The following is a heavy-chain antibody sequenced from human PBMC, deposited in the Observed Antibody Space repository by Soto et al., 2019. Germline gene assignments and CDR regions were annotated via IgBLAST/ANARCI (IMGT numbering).Heavy chain of an antibody. Sequence: EVQLLESGGGLVQPGGSLRLSCVASGFTFSSYAMTWVRQAPGKWLEWVSAISGNGGTPYYAASVKGRLTISRDNSKNMLYLQMNSLRAEDTAVYYCAKAISGWFDFDYWGQGTLVTVSS. CDR3: AKAISGWFDFDY. CDR2: ISGNGGTP. CDR1: GFTFSSYA. D-gene: IGHD6-19*01. V-gene: IGHV3-23*01. J-gene: IGHJ4*02.